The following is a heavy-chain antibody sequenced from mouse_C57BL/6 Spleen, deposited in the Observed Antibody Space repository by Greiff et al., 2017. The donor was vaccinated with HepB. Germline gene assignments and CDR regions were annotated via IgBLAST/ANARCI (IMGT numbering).Heavy chain of an antibody. J-gene: IGHJ1*03. V-gene: IGHV5-17*01. CDR2: ISSGSSTI. D-gene: IGHD2-5*01. CDR3: ARRSYYSNSWYFDV. Sequence: EVHLVESGGGLVKPGGSLKLSCAASGFTFSDYGMHWVRQAPEKGLEWVAYISSGSSTIYYADTVKGRFTISRYNAKHTLVLQMTSLRSEDTARYYCARRSYYSNSWYFDVWGTGTTVTVSS. CDR1: GFTFSDYG.